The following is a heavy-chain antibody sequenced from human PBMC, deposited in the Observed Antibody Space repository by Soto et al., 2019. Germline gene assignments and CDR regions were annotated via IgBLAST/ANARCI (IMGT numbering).Heavy chain of an antibody. CDR3: AKDAPGSGWLSDY. D-gene: IGHD3-22*01. CDR1: GFTFRIYA. J-gene: IGHJ4*02. V-gene: IGHV3-23*01. CDR2: ISGNGGT. Sequence: PGGSLRLSCAASGFTFRIYAMTWVRQAPGKGLEWVSTISGNGGTSYADFVRGRFTISRDNSKNTLYLQMNSLRAEDTVVCYCAKDAPGSGWLSDYWGQGTLVTVSS.